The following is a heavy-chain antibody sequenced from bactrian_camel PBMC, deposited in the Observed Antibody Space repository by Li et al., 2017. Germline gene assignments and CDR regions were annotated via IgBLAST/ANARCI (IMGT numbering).Heavy chain of an antibody. CDR3: ARLETSRYCMADFGY. D-gene: IGHD3*01. J-gene: IGHJ6*01. Sequence: EVQLVESGGDLVQPGGSLRLSCAVSGFTLSSSGMSWVRQAPGKGLEWVSAIDSGGGDTYYADSVKGRFTISRDNAKNTIYLQLNRLKPEDAAMYFCARLETSRYCMADFGYWGQGTQVTVS. CDR2: IDSGGGDT. CDR1: GFTLSSSG. V-gene: IGHV3S40*01.